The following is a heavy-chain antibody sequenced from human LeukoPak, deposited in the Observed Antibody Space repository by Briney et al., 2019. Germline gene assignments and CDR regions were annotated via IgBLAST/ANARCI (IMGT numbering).Heavy chain of an antibody. J-gene: IGHJ6*03. V-gene: IGHV3-66*02. CDR1: GFTVSSNY. D-gene: IGHD2-15*01. CDR2: IYSGGST. CDR3: ARHDRSGGSCYYYYYYMDV. Sequence: GGSLRLSCAASGFTVSSNYMSWVRQAPGKGLEWVSVIYSGGSTYYADSVKGRFTISRDNSKNTLYLQMNSLRAEDTAVYYCARHDRSGGSCYYYYYYMDVWGKGTTVTVSS.